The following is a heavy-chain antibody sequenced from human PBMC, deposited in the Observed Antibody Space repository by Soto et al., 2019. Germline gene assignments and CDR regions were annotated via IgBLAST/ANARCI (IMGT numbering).Heavy chain of an antibody. J-gene: IGHJ4*02. CDR3: ARDNITGLFDY. Sequence: QVQLQQWGAGLLKPSETLSLTCAVYGGSFSGYYWTWIRQPPGTGLEWIGEINHSGSTNYNPSLKSRVTISVDTSKNQFSRKLTSVTAADTAVYYCARDNITGLFDYWGQGHLVTVSS. CDR2: INHSGST. D-gene: IGHD2-8*02. V-gene: IGHV4-34*01. CDR1: GGSFSGYY.